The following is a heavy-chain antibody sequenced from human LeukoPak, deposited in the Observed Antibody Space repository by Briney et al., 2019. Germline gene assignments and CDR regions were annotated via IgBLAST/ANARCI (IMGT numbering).Heavy chain of an antibody. D-gene: IGHD2-15*01. J-gene: IGHJ5*02. V-gene: IGHV1-2*02. CDR3: ARVSAGYCSGGSCYSRFGFDP. Sequence: ASVKVSCKASGYTFTGYYMHWVRQAPGQGLEWMGWINPNSGGTNYAQKFQGRVTMTRDTSISTAYMELSRLRSDDTAVYYCARVSAGYCSGGSCYSRFGFDPWGQGTLVTVSS. CDR2: INPNSGGT. CDR1: GYTFTGYY.